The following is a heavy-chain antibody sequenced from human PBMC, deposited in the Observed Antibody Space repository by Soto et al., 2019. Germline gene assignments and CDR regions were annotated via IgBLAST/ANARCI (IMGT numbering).Heavy chain of an antibody. Sequence: QVQLVESGGGVVQPGRSLRLSCAASGFTFSSYAMHWVHQAPGKGLEWVAVISYDGSNKYYADSVKGRFTISRDNSKNTLYLQMNSLRAEDTAVYYCARGADGYNSDYWGQGTLVTVSS. CDR3: ARGADGYNSDY. CDR1: GFTFSSYA. J-gene: IGHJ4*02. CDR2: ISYDGSNK. D-gene: IGHD5-12*01. V-gene: IGHV3-30-3*01.